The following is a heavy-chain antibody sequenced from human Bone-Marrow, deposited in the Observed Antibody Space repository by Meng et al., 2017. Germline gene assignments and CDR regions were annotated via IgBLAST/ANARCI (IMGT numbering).Heavy chain of an antibody. Sequence: GESLKISCAAPGFTFSSYAMSWVRQAPGKGLEWVSAISGSGGSTYYADSVKGRFTISRDNSKNTLYLQMNSLRAEDTAVYYCAKIYYYDSSGYPIRDYWGQGTLVTVSS. V-gene: IGHV3-23*01. J-gene: IGHJ4*02. D-gene: IGHD3-22*01. CDR1: GFTFSSYA. CDR2: ISGSGGST. CDR3: AKIYYYDSSGYPIRDY.